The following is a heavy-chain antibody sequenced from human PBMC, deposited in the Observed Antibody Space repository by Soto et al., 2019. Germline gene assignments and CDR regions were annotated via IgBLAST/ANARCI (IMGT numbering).Heavy chain of an antibody. J-gene: IGHJ4*02. Sequence: PSETLSLTCTVSGGSISSYYWSWIRQPPGKGLEWIGYIYYSGRTNYKSSLKSRVTISADTPKNQFSLKLSSVTAADTAVYYCARLVTYYYDNSGYYLFDYWGQGTLVTVS. CDR1: GGSISSYY. CDR2: IYYSGRT. D-gene: IGHD3-22*01. CDR3: ARLVTYYYDNSGYYLFDY. V-gene: IGHV4-59*08.